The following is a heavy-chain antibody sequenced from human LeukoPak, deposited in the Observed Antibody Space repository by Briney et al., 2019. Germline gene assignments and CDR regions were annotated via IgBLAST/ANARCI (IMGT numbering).Heavy chain of an antibody. D-gene: IGHD4-17*01. V-gene: IGHV4-59*01. Sequence: SETLSLTCTLSGGSINSLYWNWIRQLPGKGLKWIGYIHYSGITNYNPSFNSRVTISLDTSKNQFSLKLTSVTAAVMAVYYCARGSRAVTTSSNIHPYYFDYWGQGTLVTVSS. J-gene: IGHJ4*02. CDR3: ARGSRAVTTSSNIHPYYFDY. CDR2: IHYSGIT. CDR1: GGSINSLY.